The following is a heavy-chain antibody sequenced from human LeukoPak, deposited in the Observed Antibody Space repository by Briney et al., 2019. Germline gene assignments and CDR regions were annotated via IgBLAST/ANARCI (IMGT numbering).Heavy chain of an antibody. CDR3: ARVTSRDPLHY. CDR1: GFTFSNYG. Sequence: PGGSLRLSCAASGFTFSNYGMHWVRQAPGKGLEWLANIKHDGSEKYYVGSVKGRFTISRDNAKNSLYLQMNSLRAEDTAFYYCARVTSRDPLHYWGQGTLVTVSS. CDR2: IKHDGSEK. J-gene: IGHJ4*02. V-gene: IGHV3-7*03. D-gene: IGHD2-21*02.